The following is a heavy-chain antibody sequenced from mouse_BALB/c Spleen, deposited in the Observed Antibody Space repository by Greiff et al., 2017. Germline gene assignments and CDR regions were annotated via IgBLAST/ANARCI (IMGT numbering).Heavy chain of an antibody. CDR1: GFTFSSYG. J-gene: IGHJ2*01. V-gene: IGHV5-6*01. Sequence: EVKLVESGGDLVKPGGSLKLSCAASGFTFSSYGMSWVRQTPDKRLEWVATISSGGSYTYYPDSVKGRFTISRDNAKNTLYLQMSSLKSEDTAMYYCASALLRYFDYWGQGTTLTVSS. CDR3: ASALLRYFDY. D-gene: IGHD1-1*01. CDR2: ISSGGSYT.